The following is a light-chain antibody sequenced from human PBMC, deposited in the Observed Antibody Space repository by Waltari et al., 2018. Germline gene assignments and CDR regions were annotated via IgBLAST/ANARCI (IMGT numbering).Light chain of an antibody. CDR3: CSYVSGDTWV. CDR2: EDY. Sequence: QSPRTHPASVSGSPGQSTPISCPGASSEVRAYYLVTWYQQHPGKAPKLMIYEDYNRPSGVSNRFSGSKSGNTASLTISGLQAEDEADYYCCSYVSGDTWVFGGGTELAVL. V-gene: IGLV2-23*01. J-gene: IGLJ3*02. CDR1: SSEVRAYYL.